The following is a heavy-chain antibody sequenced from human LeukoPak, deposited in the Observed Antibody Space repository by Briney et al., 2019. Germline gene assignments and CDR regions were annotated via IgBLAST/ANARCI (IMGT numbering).Heavy chain of an antibody. CDR1: GFTFSSYS. Sequence: PGGSLRLSCSASGFTFSSYSMNWVRQAPGKGLEWVSSISSSSSYIYYADSVKGRFTISRDNAKNSLYLQMDSLRTEDTAVYYCAKLSYGYDSVPYFMDVWGKGTTVT. J-gene: IGHJ6*03. CDR3: AKLSYGYDSVPYFMDV. D-gene: IGHD3-10*01. V-gene: IGHV3-21*01. CDR2: ISSSSSYI.